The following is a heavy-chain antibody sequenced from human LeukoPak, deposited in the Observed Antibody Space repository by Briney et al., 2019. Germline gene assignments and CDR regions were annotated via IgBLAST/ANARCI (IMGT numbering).Heavy chain of an antibody. CDR1: GGSISSYY. J-gene: IGHJ5*02. CDR2: IYTSGST. V-gene: IGHV4-4*07. CDR3: ARDAPGYCSSTSCQTTYNWFDP. D-gene: IGHD2-2*01. Sequence: SETLSLTCTVSGGSISSYYWSWIRQPAGKGLEWIGRIYTSGSTNYNPSLKSRVTMSVDTSKNQFSLKLSSVTAAGTAVYYCARDAPGYCSSTSCQTTYNWFDPWGQGTLVTVSS.